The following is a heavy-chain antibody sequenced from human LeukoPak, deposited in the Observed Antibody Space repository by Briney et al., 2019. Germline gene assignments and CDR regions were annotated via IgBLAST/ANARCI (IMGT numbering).Heavy chain of an antibody. CDR2: ISYDGSNK. D-gene: IGHD5-12*01. J-gene: IGHJ4*02. CDR3: AGGSGWLIDY. V-gene: IGHV3-30*04. CDR1: GFTFSSYA. Sequence: PGGSLRLSCAASGFTFSSYAMHWVRQAPGKGLEWVAVISYDGSNKYYADSVKGRFTISRDNAKNSLYLQMNSLRVEDTAVYYCAGGSGWLIDYWGQGTLVTVSS.